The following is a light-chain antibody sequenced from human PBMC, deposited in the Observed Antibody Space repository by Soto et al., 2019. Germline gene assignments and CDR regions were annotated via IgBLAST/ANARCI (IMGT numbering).Light chain of an antibody. CDR1: QRIGNY. CDR2: DAS. V-gene: IGKV3-11*01. CDR3: QQRSNSPFT. Sequence: EIVFTQSPSTLSLSPLGRSTLSCRASQRIGNYLVWYQQKPGQAPRLLIYDASRRAPGIPARFGGSGSGTDFTLTISSLEAEDFAVYYCQQRSNSPFTFGPGTKVDI. J-gene: IGKJ3*01.